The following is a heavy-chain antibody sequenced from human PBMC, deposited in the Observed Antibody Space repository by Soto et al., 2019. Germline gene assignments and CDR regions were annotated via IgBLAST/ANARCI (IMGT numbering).Heavy chain of an antibody. Sequence: SETLSLTCAVSGGSISSYYWSWIRQPPGKGLEWIGYIYYSGSTNYNPSLKSRVTISVDTSKNQFSLKLSSVTAADTAVYYCARGGRDYDILTGYYGADNWFDPWGQGTLVTVSS. V-gene: IGHV4-59*01. CDR1: GGSISSYY. J-gene: IGHJ5*02. CDR2: IYYSGST. CDR3: ARGGRDYDILTGYYGADNWFDP. D-gene: IGHD3-9*01.